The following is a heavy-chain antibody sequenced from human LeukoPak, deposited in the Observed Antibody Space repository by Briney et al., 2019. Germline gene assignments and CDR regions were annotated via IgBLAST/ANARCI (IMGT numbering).Heavy chain of an antibody. CDR3: ARDSTTMVRGGNFLYYYYYYMDV. J-gene: IGHJ6*03. Sequence: PGGSLRLSCAASGFTFSSYWMSWVRQAPGKGLEWVANIKQDGSEKYYVDSVKGRFTISRDNAKNSLYLQMNSLRAEDTAVYYCARDSTTMVRGGNFLYYYYYYMDVWGKGTTVTISS. CDR1: GFTFSSYW. D-gene: IGHD3-10*01. V-gene: IGHV3-7*03. CDR2: IKQDGSEK.